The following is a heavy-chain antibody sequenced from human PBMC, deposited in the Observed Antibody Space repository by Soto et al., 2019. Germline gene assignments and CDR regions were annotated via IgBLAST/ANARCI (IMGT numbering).Heavy chain of an antibody. J-gene: IGHJ4*02. CDR3: ARGECSGGSCYSRGGVDY. D-gene: IGHD2-15*01. CDR2: IYYSGST. Sequence: QVQLQESGPGLVKPSQTLSLPCTVSGGSISSGGYYWSWIRQHPGKGLEWIGYIYYSGSTYYNPSLMRRVTISVDTSKNQFSRKLSSVTAADTAVYYCARGECSGGSCYSRGGVDYWGQGTLVTVSS. CDR1: GGSISSGGYY. V-gene: IGHV4-31*03.